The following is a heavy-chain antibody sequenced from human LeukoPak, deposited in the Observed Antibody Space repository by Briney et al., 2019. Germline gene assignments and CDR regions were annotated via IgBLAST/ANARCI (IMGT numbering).Heavy chain of an antibody. Sequence: PGGSLRLSCAASGFTFSNYWMSWVRQAPGKGLEWVANIKQDGSEKYYVDSVKGRFTISRDNAKNSLYLEMDSLRAEDTAVYYCATGVAAMDYWGQGTLVTVSS. CDR1: GFTFSNYW. CDR2: IKQDGSEK. D-gene: IGHD2-2*01. J-gene: IGHJ4*02. CDR3: ATGVAAMDY. V-gene: IGHV3-7*01.